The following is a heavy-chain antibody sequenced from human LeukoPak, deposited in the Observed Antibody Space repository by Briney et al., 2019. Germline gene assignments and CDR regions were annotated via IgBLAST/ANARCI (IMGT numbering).Heavy chain of an antibody. V-gene: IGHV3-15*01. CDR2: IKSKTDGGTT. J-gene: IGHJ4*02. Sequence: GGSLRLSCAASGFTFSNAWMSWVRQAPGKGLEWVGRIKSKTDGGTTDYAAPVKGRFTISRDDSKNTLYLQMNSLRAEDTAVYYCARGRDEYSSSPHDDWGQGTLVTVSS. CDR3: ARGRDEYSSSPHDD. D-gene: IGHD6-6*01. CDR1: GFTFSNAW.